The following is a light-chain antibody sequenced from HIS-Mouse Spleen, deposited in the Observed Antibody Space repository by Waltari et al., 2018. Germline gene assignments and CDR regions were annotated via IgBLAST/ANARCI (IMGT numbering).Light chain of an antibody. Sequence: DIVVTQPPDSLAVSLGERATINCQSSQSVLYSSNNKNYLAWYQQKPGQPPKLLIYWASTRESGVPDRFSGSGSGTDFTLTISSLQAEDVAVYYCQQYYSTPWTFGQGTKVEIK. CDR3: QQYYSTPWT. CDR1: QSVLYSSNNKNY. V-gene: IGKV4-1*01. CDR2: WAS. J-gene: IGKJ1*01.